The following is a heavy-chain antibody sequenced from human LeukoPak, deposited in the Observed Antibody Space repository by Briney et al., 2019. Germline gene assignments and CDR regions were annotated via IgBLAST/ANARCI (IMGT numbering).Heavy chain of an antibody. CDR1: GFTFINAW. CDR3: AKRSSTVMIYYYYYMDV. J-gene: IGHJ6*03. D-gene: IGHD4-17*01. Sequence: GGSLRLSCAASGFTFINAWMAWVRQAPGKGLEWVGRIKAKAHGGTIEYAAPVKGRFTISRDDSKNTLYLQMNSLKTEDTAVYYCAKRSSTVMIYYYYYMDVWGKGTTVTISS. CDR2: IKAKAHGGTI. V-gene: IGHV3-15*01.